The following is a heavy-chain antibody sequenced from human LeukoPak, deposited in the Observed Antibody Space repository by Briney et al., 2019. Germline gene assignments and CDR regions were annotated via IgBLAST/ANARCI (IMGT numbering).Heavy chain of an antibody. CDR1: GGSISSYY. Sequence: PSETLSLTCTVSGGSISSYYWSWIRQPPGKGLEWIGYMHYSGSSNYNPSLKSRVTTSVDTSQNQFSLKLRSVTAADTAVYYCARHFDSSRPVDYWGQGTLVTVSS. D-gene: IGHD3-22*01. V-gene: IGHV4-59*08. CDR2: MHYSGSS. J-gene: IGHJ4*02. CDR3: ARHFDSSRPVDY.